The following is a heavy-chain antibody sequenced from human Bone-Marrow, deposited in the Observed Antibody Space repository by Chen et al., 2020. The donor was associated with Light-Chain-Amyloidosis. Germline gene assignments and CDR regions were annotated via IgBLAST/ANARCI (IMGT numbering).Heavy chain of an antibody. Sequence: EVLLVESGGEGVQPGGSRGMSCTVFRFPFSTYWMHWVRQSPGKGLVSVSRTNNAGTSTTYAHSVNARFTVSRDHTQHTMYLGMNSLRVEDTAVYYCARTTLRYLDYWGQGTLVTVSS. V-gene: IGHV3-74*01. CDR3: ARTTLRYLDY. CDR2: TNNAGTST. J-gene: IGHJ4*02. D-gene: IGHD3-9*01. CDR1: RFPFSTYW.